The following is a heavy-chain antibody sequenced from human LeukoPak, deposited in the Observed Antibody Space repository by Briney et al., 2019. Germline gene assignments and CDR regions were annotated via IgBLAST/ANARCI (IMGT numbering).Heavy chain of an antibody. J-gene: IGHJ3*02. Sequence: GGSLRLSCAASGFSFSSSGMHWVRQAPGKGLEYVAAISSNGGGTYGTYYANSVKGRFTVSRDNSKNTLNLQMNSLRAEDTAVYFCARDQKWELQKAFDIWGQGTMVTVSS. CDR3: ARDQKWELQKAFDI. CDR1: GFSFSSSG. V-gene: IGHV3-64*01. CDR2: ISSNGGGTYGT. D-gene: IGHD1-26*01.